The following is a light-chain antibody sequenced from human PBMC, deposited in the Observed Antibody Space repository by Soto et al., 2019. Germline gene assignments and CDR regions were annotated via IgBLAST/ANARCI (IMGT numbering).Light chain of an antibody. Sequence: QSVLTQPASVSGSPGQSITISCTGTSSDIGVYKYVSWYQQHPGKPPKFIIYEVSNRPSGVSDRFSGSKSGYTASLTISGLQAEDEADYYCSSYTKVDTQVFGTGTKVTVL. CDR2: EVS. CDR1: SSDIGVYKY. V-gene: IGLV2-14*01. J-gene: IGLJ1*01. CDR3: SSYTKVDTQV.